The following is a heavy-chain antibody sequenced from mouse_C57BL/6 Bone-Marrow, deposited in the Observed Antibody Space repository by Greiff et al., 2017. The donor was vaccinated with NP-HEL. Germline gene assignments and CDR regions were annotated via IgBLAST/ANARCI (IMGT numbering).Heavy chain of an antibody. Sequence: EVKLVESGPGLAKPSQTLSLTCSVTGYSITSDYWNWIRKFPGNKLEYMGYISYSGSTYYNPSLKSRISITRDTSKNQYYLQLNSVTTEDTATYYCARGEDYGNFYWYFDVWGTGTTVTVSS. J-gene: IGHJ1*03. CDR1: GYSITSDY. CDR3: ARGEDYGNFYWYFDV. D-gene: IGHD2-1*01. CDR2: ISYSGST. V-gene: IGHV3-8*01.